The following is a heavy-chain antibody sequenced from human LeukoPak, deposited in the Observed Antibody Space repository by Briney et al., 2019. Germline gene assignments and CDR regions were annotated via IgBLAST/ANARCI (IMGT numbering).Heavy chain of an antibody. CDR2: INPNSGVT. V-gene: IGHV1-2*02. CDR3: ARGPPTRVVVITTGDFDY. Sequence: ASVKVSCKASGYTFTSYGISWVRQAPGQGLEWVGWINPNSGVTKFAQKFQGRVTVTRDTSISTAYMELRRLRSDDRAVYYCARGPPTRVVVITTGDFDYWGQGTLVTVSS. J-gene: IGHJ4*02. CDR1: GYTFTSYG. D-gene: IGHD3-22*01.